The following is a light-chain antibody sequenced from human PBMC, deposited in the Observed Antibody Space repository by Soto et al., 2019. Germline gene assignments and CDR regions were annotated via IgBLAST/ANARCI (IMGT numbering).Light chain of an antibody. J-gene: IGLJ1*01. Sequence: SYELTQPPSVSVAPGQTARITCGGNNIGAYSVYWYQQKPGQAPVLVVYDGTNRPSGIPGRFSGSNSGNTATLTISSVEAGDEAAYYCQVWDSDSDPSYVFGGGTKVTVL. CDR1: NIGAYS. CDR3: QVWDSDSDPSYV. V-gene: IGLV3-21*02. CDR2: DGT.